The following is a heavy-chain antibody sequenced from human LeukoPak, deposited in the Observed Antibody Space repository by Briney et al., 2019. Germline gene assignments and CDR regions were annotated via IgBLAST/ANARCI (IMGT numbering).Heavy chain of an antibody. Sequence: SETLSLTCTVASGSISRSSYYWGWIRQPPGKGLEWIGSIYYSVSTYYNPSRKSRFTISVDTYKNQFSLKLSSVTAADTAVYYCARQFGIYYYYYYMDVWGKGTTVTISS. CDR3: ARQFGIYYYYYYMDV. CDR1: SGSISRSSYY. V-gene: IGHV4-39*01. CDR2: IYYSVST. D-gene: IGHD3-16*01. J-gene: IGHJ6*03.